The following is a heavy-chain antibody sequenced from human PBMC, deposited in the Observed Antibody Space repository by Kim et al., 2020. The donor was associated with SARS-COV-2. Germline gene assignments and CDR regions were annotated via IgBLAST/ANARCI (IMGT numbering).Heavy chain of an antibody. CDR3: ARSFYGYSSSYYYGMDV. V-gene: IGHV3-48*03. CDR2: ISSSGSTI. D-gene: IGHD6-13*01. Sequence: GGSLRLSCAASGFTFSSYEMNWVRQAPGKGLEWVSYISSSGSTIYYADSVKGRFTISRDNAKNSLYLQMNSLRAEDTAVYYCARSFYGYSSSYYYGMDVWGQGTTVTVSS. CDR1: GFTFSSYE. J-gene: IGHJ6*02.